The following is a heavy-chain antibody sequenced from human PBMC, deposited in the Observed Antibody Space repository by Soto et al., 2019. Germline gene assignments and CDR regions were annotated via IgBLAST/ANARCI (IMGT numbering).Heavy chain of an antibody. CDR1: GGSVTSGNYY. V-gene: IGHV4-61*01. CDR3: ARGPVVTPFVDY. D-gene: IGHD2-21*02. J-gene: IGHJ4*02. Sequence: PSETLSLTCTDSGGSVTSGNYYWSWIRQPPGKGLEWIGHIYYSGSTNYNPSLKSRVTISVDASKNQFSLKLSSVTAADTAIYYCARGPVVTPFVDYWGQGTLVTVSS. CDR2: IYYSGST.